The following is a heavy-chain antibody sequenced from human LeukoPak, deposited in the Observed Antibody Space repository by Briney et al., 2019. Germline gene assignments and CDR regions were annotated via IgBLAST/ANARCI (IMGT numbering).Heavy chain of an antibody. CDR2: ISGSGDST. D-gene: IGHD2-15*01. J-gene: IGHJ4*02. CDR1: GFTFSSFA. Sequence: GGSLRLSCAASGFTFSSFAMSWVRQAPGKGLEWVSGISGSGDSTYYADSVKGRFTISRDNSKNTLYLQMNSLRAEDTAVYYCAKDLLSGGNYYSIFHYWGQGTLVTVSS. CDR3: AKDLLSGGNYYSIFHY. V-gene: IGHV3-23*01.